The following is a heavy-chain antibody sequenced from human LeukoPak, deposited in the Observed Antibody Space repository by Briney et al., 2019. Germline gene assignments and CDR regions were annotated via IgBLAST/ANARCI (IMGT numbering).Heavy chain of an antibody. CDR1: GYTFTSYA. D-gene: IGHD1/OR15-1a*01. V-gene: IGHV1-3*01. CDR2: INAGNGNT. Sequence: GASVKVSCKASGYTFTSYAMHWVRQAPGQRLEWMGWINAGNGNTKYSQKFQGRVTITRDTSASAAYMELSSLRSGDTAVYYCARSWNIYYYYGMDVWGQGTTVTVSS. J-gene: IGHJ6*02. CDR3: ARSWNIYYYYGMDV.